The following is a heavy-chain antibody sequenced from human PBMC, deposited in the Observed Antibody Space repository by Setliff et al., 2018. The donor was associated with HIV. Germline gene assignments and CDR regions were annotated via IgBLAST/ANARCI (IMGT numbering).Heavy chain of an antibody. V-gene: IGHV5-51*01. D-gene: IGHD2-15*01. Sequence: GESLKISCKVSGPSFATYWIGWVRQLPGKGLEWMGIIYPADSDTKYNPSFQGQVTMSADKSIRAAYLQWRSLKASDTATYYCTLSIGGYCNDGNCHIGFDYWGQGSLVTVPQ. CDR2: IYPADSDT. CDR3: TLSIGGYCNDGNCHIGFDY. J-gene: IGHJ4*02. CDR1: GPSFATYW.